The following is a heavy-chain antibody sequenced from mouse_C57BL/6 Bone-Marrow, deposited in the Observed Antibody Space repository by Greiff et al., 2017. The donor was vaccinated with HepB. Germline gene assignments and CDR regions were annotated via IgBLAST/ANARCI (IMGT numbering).Heavy chain of an antibody. CDR2: ISPGDGDT. CDR3: AGEGNYDY. J-gene: IGHJ2*01. D-gene: IGHD2-1*01. Sequence: VPLVASGPALVKPGASVNISCKSSGYAFRISWLNWVKQRPGKGLEWIGRISPGDGDTNYNGKFKGKATLTADKSSSTAYMQLSSLTSEDSAVYFCAGEGNYDYGGQGTTRTGSS. V-gene: IGHV1-82*01. CDR1: GYAFRISW.